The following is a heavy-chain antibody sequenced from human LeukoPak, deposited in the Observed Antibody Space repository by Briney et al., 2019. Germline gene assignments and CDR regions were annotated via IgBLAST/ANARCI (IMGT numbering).Heavy chain of an antibody. CDR3: ARDLWGGGYSHFDY. V-gene: IGHV1-2*02. J-gene: IGHJ4*02. CDR1: GYTFTDYH. Sequence: ASVKVSCKASGYTFTDYHMQWVRQAPGQGLEWMGWINLKSGGTKYAQKFQGRVTMTRDTSITTAYMDLSGLISDDTAVYYCARDLWGGGYSHFDYWGQGTLVTVSS. D-gene: IGHD5-24*01. CDR2: INLKSGGT.